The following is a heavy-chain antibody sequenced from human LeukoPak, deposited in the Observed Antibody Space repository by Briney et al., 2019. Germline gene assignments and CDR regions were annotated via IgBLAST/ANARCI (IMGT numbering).Heavy chain of an antibody. Sequence: GESLKISCKGSGYSFTSYWIGWVRQMPGKGLEWMRIIYPGDSDTRYSPSFQGQVTISADKSISTAYLQWSSLKASDTAMYYCARTYCSSTSCGGMGVWGKGTTVTVSS. CDR3: ARTYCSSTSCGGMGV. CDR1: GYSFTSYW. V-gene: IGHV5-51*01. D-gene: IGHD2-2*01. CDR2: IYPGDSDT. J-gene: IGHJ6*04.